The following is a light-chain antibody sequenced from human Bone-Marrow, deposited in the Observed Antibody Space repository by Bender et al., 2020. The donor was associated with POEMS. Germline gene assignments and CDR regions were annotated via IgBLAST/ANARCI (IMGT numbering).Light chain of an antibody. CDR3: QAWDTSSVV. V-gene: IGLV3-1*01. Sequence: SYELTQEPSVSVSPGQTAHITCFGDRLSTTFAHWYQLKPGQSPVLVIYEDNKRPSGIPERFSGSNSGNIATLTISGTQALDEADYYCQAWDTSSVVFGGGTKLTVL. CDR2: EDN. CDR1: RLSTTF. J-gene: IGLJ2*01.